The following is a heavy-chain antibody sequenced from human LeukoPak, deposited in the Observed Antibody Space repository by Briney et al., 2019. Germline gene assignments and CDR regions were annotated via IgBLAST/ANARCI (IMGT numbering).Heavy chain of an antibody. Sequence: PGGSLRLSCAASGFTVSSNYMSWVRQAPGKGLEWVSVIYSGGSTYYADSVKGRFTISRDNSKNTLYLQMNSLRAEDTAVYYCARDARGYSGYDYEEFDYWGQGTLVTVSS. CDR1: GFTVSSNY. CDR3: ARDARGYSGYDYEEFDY. J-gene: IGHJ4*02. CDR2: IYSGGST. V-gene: IGHV3-66*01. D-gene: IGHD5-12*01.